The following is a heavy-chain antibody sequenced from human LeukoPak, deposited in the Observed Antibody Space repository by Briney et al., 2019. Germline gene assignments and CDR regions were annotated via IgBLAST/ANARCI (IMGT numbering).Heavy chain of an antibody. Sequence: PGGSLRLSCAASGFAFSNYAMSWVRQAPGKGLEWVSAISGSGGSTYYADSVKGRFTISRDNSKNTLYLQMNSPRAEDTAVYYCARAAAGTVDYWGQGTLVTVSS. J-gene: IGHJ4*02. CDR1: GFAFSNYA. V-gene: IGHV3-23*01. CDR3: ARAAAGTVDY. CDR2: ISGSGGST. D-gene: IGHD6-13*01.